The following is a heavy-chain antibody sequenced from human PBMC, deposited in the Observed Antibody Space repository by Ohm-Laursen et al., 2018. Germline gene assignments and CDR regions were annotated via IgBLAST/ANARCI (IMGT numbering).Heavy chain of an antibody. CDR2: ISWNSGSI. CDR3: AKDITQGGGWTQAGDV. D-gene: IGHD6-19*01. CDR1: GFTFDDYA. V-gene: IGHV3-9*01. J-gene: IGHJ6*02. Sequence: RSLRLSCTASGFTFDDYAMHWVRQAPGKGLEWVSGISWNSGSIGYADSVKGRFTISRDNAKNSLYLQMNSLRAEDTALYYCAKDITQGGGWTQAGDVWGQGTTVTVSS.